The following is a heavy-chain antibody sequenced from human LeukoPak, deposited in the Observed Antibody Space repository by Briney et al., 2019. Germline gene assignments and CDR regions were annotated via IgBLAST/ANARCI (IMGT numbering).Heavy chain of an antibody. CDR3: ARLSVGYCSSTSCYSADY. V-gene: IGHV4-38-2*02. J-gene: IGHJ4*02. CDR2: IYHSGST. CDR1: GYSISSGYY. D-gene: IGHD2-2*01. Sequence: SETLSLTCTVSGYSISSGYYWGWIRPPPGKGLEWIGSIYHSGSTYYNPSLKSRVTISVYTSKNQFSLKLSSVTAADTAVYYCARLSVGYCSSTSCYSADYWGQGTLVTVSS.